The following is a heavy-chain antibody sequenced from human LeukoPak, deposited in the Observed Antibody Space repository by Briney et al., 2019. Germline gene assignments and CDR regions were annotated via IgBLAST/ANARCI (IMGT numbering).Heavy chain of an antibody. Sequence: GASVKVSCKASGYTFTAYYMHWVRQAPGQGLEWMGWINPNSGGTNYTQKFQGRVTMTRGTSISTAYMELSRLRSDATAVYYCARDAGMAGRPPGNWFDPWGQGTLVTVSS. D-gene: IGHD6-6*01. CDR1: GYTFTAYY. V-gene: IGHV1-2*02. CDR2: INPNSGGT. CDR3: ARDAGMAGRPPGNWFDP. J-gene: IGHJ5*02.